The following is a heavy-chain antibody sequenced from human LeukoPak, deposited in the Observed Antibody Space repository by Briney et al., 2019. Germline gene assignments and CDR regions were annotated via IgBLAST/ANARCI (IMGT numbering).Heavy chain of an antibody. CDR1: GYTFTGYY. J-gene: IGHJ5*02. Sequence: ASVKVSCKASGYTFTGYYMHWVRQAPGQGLEWMGWINPNRGGTNYAQKSQGGVTLTRATSISTASMGLSRLRSDDTAVYYCARLRVSGSVWFDPWGQGSLVTVSS. D-gene: IGHD6-6*01. V-gene: IGHV1-2*02. CDR2: INPNRGGT. CDR3: ARLRVSGSVWFDP.